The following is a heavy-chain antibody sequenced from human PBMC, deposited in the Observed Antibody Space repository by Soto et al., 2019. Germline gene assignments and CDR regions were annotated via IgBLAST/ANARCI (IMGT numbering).Heavy chain of an antibody. CDR1: GGSISSYY. CDR3: ARGEWLRTQWWFGP. J-gene: IGHJ5*02. D-gene: IGHD5-12*01. CDR2: IYYSGST. Sequence: SETLSLTCTVSGGSISSYYWSWIRQPPGKGLEWIGYIYYSGSTNYNPSLKSRVTISVDTSKNQFSLKLSSVTAADTAVYYCARGEWLRTQWWFGPWGQGTLVTVSS. V-gene: IGHV4-59*01.